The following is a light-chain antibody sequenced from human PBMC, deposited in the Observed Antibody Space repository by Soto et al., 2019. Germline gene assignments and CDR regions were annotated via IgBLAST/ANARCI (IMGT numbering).Light chain of an antibody. CDR3: ATWSDSLRGWV. J-gene: IGLJ3*02. Sequence: QSVLTQPPSASRTPGQRVTIPCSGSSSDIGSNSVNWYQQLPGAAPRLLIYANDHRPSGVPDRFSASKSGTSASLAISGVRSEEEAFYYCATWSDSLRGWVFGGGTKVTVL. CDR1: SSDIGSNS. V-gene: IGLV1-44*01. CDR2: AND.